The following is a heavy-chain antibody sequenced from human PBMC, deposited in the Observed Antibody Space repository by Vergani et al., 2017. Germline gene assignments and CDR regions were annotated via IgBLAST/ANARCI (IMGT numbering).Heavy chain of an antibody. CDR3: AGPQWTSAYYYGGFDY. CDR2: ISSDGGST. Sequence: EVQLVESGGDLVNPGGSLRLSCAASGFTFSTYAMTWVRQAPGRGLEWVSTISSDGGSTYYADSVKGRFTISRDNTKNTLSLQMNSLTAEDTAIYYCAGPQWTSAYYYGGFDYWGQGILVTVSS. V-gene: IGHV3-23*04. J-gene: IGHJ4*02. D-gene: IGHD3-22*01. CDR1: GFTFSTYA.